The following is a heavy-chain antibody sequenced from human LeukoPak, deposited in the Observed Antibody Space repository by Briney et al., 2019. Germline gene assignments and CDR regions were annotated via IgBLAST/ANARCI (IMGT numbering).Heavy chain of an antibody. CDR3: ARDAGLYYGRPPADI. J-gene: IGHJ3*02. CDR2: IYISGTT. V-gene: IGHV4-4*07. Sequence: PSETLSLKCSFSGGSRSTYYWNWIRQPAGKGLEWIGRIYISGTTNYNPSLKSRVTMSVDTSRNQVSLTLSSVTAADTAVYYCARDAGLYYGRPPADIWGQGTMVTVSS. D-gene: IGHD3-10*02. CDR1: GGSRSTYY.